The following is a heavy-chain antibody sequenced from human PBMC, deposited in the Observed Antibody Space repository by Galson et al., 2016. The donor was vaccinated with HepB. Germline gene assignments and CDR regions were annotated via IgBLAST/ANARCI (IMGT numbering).Heavy chain of an antibody. V-gene: IGHV3-21*01. J-gene: IGHJ4*01. CDR1: GFTFSSYT. CDR2: ISRSSTHI. CDR3: TNLGISGY. Sequence: SLRLSCAVSGFTFSSYTMNWVRQAPGKGLEWVSSISRSSTHIYYADSVKGRFTISRDNAENSLYLQMNSLRAEDTAVYYCTNLGISGYWGHGTLVTVSS. D-gene: IGHD3-16*01.